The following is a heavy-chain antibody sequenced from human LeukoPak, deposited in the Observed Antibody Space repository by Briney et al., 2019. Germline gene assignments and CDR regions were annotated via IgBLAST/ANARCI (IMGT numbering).Heavy chain of an antibody. J-gene: IGHJ4*02. D-gene: IGHD6-6*01. CDR1: GGSISSYY. V-gene: IGHV4-59*01. Sequence: PSETLSLTCTVSGGSISSYYWSWIRQPPGKGLEWIGYIYYSGNTNYNPSLKSRVTISVDTSKNQFSLKLSSVTAADTAVYYCVRYDSSSSLAFDYWGQGTLVTVSS. CDR2: IYYSGNT. CDR3: VRYDSSSSLAFDY.